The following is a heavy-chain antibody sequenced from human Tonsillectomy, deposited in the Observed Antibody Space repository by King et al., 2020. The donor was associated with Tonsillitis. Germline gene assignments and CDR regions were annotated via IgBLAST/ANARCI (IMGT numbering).Heavy chain of an antibody. V-gene: IGHV3-48*02. CDR3: ARDAAGDSDVRFWFDS. J-gene: IGHJ5*01. CDR1: GFIFTSRS. D-gene: IGHD4-17*01. CDR2: ITGPSDVT. Sequence: EVQLVESGGGLVQPGGSLRLSCAASGFIFTSRSMNWVRQAPGKGLEWISHITGPSDVTVYADSVKGRFTISRDNAKNLLYLQMNGLRDEDTAVYYCARDAAGDSDVRFWFDSWGQGTLVTVSS.